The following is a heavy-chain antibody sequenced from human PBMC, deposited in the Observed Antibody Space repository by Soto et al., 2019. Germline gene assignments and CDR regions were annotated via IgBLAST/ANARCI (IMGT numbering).Heavy chain of an antibody. CDR1: GYTFTSYA. J-gene: IGHJ4*02. D-gene: IGHD3-10*01. V-gene: IGHV1-3*01. CDR3: ARYYGSGSYFDY. CDR2: INAGNGNT. Sequence: ASVKVSCKAPGYTFTSYAMHWVRQAPGQRLEWMGWINAGNGNTKYSQKFQGRVTITRDTSASTAYMEVSSLRSEDTAVYYCARYYGSGSYFDYWGQGTLVTVSS.